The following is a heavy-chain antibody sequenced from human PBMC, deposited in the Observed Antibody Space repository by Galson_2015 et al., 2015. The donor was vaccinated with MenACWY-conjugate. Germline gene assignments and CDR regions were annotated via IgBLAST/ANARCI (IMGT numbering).Heavy chain of an antibody. Sequence: SLRLSCAASGFTFTAYAMYWVRQAPGEGLEWVAMISFDGGYKYYADSVRGRFTISRDNSKNMLFLQMNSLRVEDTAVYYCAKEGGRVDDWGYSGLGSGLDGWGQGTTVIVS. CDR3: AKEGGRVDDWGYSGLGSGLDG. CDR1: GFTFTAYA. D-gene: IGHD3-9*01. CDR2: ISFDGGYK. J-gene: IGHJ6*02. V-gene: IGHV3-30*18.